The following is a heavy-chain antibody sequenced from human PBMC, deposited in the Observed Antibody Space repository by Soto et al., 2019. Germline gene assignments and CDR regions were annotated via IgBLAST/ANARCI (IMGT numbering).Heavy chain of an antibody. CDR3: ARGGQELHGMDV. D-gene: IGHD6-13*01. CDR1: GFTFSDYY. Sequence: QVQLVESGGGLVKPGGSLRLSCAASGFTFSDYYMNWIRQAPGKGLEWVSNISSSGSPIFYADSVKGRITISRDNAKNPLGLQMNSLRAEDTAVYYCARGGQELHGMDVWGKGTTVTVYS. J-gene: IGHJ6*04. CDR2: ISSSGSPI. V-gene: IGHV3-11*01.